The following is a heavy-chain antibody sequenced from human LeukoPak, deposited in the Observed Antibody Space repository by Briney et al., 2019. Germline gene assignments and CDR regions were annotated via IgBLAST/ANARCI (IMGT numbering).Heavy chain of an antibody. Sequence: GGSLRLSCAASGFTVSSNYMSWVRQAPGKGLEWVSVIYSRGSTYYADSVKGRFTISRDNSKNTLYLQMNSLRAADTAVYYSARDKRGSYYSGMDVWGQGTTVTVS. CDR3: ARDKRGSYYSGMDV. CDR1: GFTVSSNY. CDR2: IYSRGST. V-gene: IGHV3-66*01. J-gene: IGHJ6*02.